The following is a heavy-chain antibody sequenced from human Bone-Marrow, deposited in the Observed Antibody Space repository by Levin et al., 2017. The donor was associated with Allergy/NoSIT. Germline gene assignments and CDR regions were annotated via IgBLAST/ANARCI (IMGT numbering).Heavy chain of an antibody. CDR3: ARDSSTYGSGAFYHYFYYMDV. CDR1: GFTVSHNY. CDR2: IYSDETT. J-gene: IGHJ6*03. Sequence: GESLKISCAASGFTVSHNYMSWVRQAPGKGLEWVSIIYSDETTYYADSVKGRFIISRDTSKNTVYLQMNSLRAEDTAVYYCARDSSTYGSGAFYHYFYYMDVWGKGTTVTVSS. V-gene: IGHV3-66*01. D-gene: IGHD3-10*01.